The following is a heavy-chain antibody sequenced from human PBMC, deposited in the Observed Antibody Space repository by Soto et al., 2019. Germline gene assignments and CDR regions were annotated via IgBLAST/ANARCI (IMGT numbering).Heavy chain of an antibody. CDR2: INPKGGGT. CDR1: GSTFIDYY. CDR3: ARESVALTKDFDY. V-gene: IGHV1-2*04. D-gene: IGHD2-21*02. Sequence: QVQLLQSGAEVKKPGASVKVSCKASGSTFIDYYMHWVRQAPGQGPEWMGCINPKGGGTKYAQKFQDWVTMTWDTSISTAYMELNRLRSDDTAVYYCARESVALTKDFDYWGQGTLVTVSS. J-gene: IGHJ4*02.